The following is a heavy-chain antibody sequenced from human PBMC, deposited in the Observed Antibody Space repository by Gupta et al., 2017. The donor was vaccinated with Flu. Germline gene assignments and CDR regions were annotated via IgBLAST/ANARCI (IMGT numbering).Heavy chain of an antibody. J-gene: IGHJ4*02. CDR3: SRDGFVSPSRYDF. Sequence: VGSVKGRFTVSRDNAKYSLSLQMNNLRAEDTAVYYCSRDGFVSPSRYDFWGPGTLVTVSS. V-gene: IGHV3-7*01. D-gene: IGHD3-16*01.